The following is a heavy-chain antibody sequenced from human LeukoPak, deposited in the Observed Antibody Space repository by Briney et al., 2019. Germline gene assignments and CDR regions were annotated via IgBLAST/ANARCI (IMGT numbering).Heavy chain of an antibody. Sequence: SETLSLTCTVSGGSISSSSYYWGWIRQPPGKGLEWIGSIYYSGSTYYNPSLKSRVTISVDTSKNQFSLKLSSVTAADTAVYYCAIKRAPGATYNYWGQGTLVTVSS. CDR1: GGSISSSSYY. D-gene: IGHD5-12*01. V-gene: IGHV4-39*01. CDR3: AIKRAPGATYNY. CDR2: IYYSGST. J-gene: IGHJ4*02.